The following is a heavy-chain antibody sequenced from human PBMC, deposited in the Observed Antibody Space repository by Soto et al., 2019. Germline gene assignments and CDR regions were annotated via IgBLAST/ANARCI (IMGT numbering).Heavy chain of an antibody. CDR2: IYYSGST. J-gene: IGHJ6*02. CDR3: AREAIPLGGGMDV. Sequence: QVELQETGPGLVKPSQTLSLTCTVSGGSISSGGYYWSWIRQHPGKGLEWIGYIYYSGSTYYNPSLKSRVTISVDTSKNQFSLKLSSVTAADTAVYYCAREAIPLGGGMDVWGQGTTVTVSS. CDR1: GGSISSGGYY. V-gene: IGHV4-31*03.